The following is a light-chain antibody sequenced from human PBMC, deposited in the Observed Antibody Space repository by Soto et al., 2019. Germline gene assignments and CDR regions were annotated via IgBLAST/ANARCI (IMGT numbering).Light chain of an antibody. V-gene: IGKV1-39*01. CDR1: RNVSIY. CDR2: ATS. Sequence: EIPLTQSPSSLAASVGDRLTLTCRASRNVSIYLNWYQHKPGKGPTLLIHATSNLQIGVPSRFSGSGSGTEFTLTISSLEPEDFGTYNCQQSYKMPSFGQGTRLVIK. J-gene: IGKJ5*01. CDR3: QQSYKMPS.